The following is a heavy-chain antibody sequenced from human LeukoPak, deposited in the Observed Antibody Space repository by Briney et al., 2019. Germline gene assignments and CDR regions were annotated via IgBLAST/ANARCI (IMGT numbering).Heavy chain of an antibody. J-gene: IGHJ4*02. D-gene: IGHD6-13*01. CDR1: GGSFSGYY. CDR3: ARGSGEGIAAANDY. CDR2: INHSGST. Sequence: SETLSLTCAVYGGSFSGYYWSWIRQPPGKGLEWIGEINHSGSTNYNPSLKSRVTISVDTSKNQFSLKLSSVTAADTAVYYCARGSGEGIAAANDYWGQGTLVTVSS. V-gene: IGHV4-34*01.